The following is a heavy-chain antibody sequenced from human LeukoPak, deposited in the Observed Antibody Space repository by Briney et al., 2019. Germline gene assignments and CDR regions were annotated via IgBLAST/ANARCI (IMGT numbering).Heavy chain of an antibody. J-gene: IGHJ4*02. CDR3: AKDFEGSRSYHCPFDY. CDR1: GFIFRNYG. D-gene: IGHD3-10*01. V-gene: IGHV3-23*01. Sequence: GGSLRLSCAASGFIFRNYGMSWVRQAPGKGLERVSAVDTSGTSTYYADSVKGRFTTSRDNSRNTVYLQMNSLRADDTAVYYCAKDFEGSRSYHCPFDYWGQGSLVTVSS. CDR2: VDTSGTST.